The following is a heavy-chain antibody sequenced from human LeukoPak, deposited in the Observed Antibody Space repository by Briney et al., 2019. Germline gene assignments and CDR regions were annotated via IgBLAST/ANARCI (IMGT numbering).Heavy chain of an antibody. D-gene: IGHD2-15*01. CDR1: GGSISSGPYF. CDR3: ARGPAAAPDFDY. V-gene: IGHV4-61*01. J-gene: IGHJ4*02. Sequence: PSETLSLTCSVSGGSISSGPYFWSWIRQSPGQGLEWIGYIWPSGSTNYNPSLKSRVTISVDTSKNQFSLKLSSVTAADTAVYYCARGPAAAPDFDYWGQGTLVTVSS. CDR2: IWPSGST.